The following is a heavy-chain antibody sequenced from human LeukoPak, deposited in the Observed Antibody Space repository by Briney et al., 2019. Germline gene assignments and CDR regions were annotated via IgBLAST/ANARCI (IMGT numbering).Heavy chain of an antibody. Sequence: GGSLRLSCAASGFTFSSYAMSWVRQAPGKGLEWVSAISGSGGSTYYADSVKGRFTISRDNSKNTLYLQMNSLRAEDAAVYYCAKSPMVHRAEYFQHWGQGTLVTVSS. CDR1: GFTFSSYA. CDR2: ISGSGGST. CDR3: AKSPMVHRAEYFQH. J-gene: IGHJ1*01. D-gene: IGHD3-10*01. V-gene: IGHV3-23*01.